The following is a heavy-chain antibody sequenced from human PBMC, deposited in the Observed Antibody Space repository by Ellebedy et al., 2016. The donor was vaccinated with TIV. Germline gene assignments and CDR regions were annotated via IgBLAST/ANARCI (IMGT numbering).Heavy chain of an antibody. Sequence: AASVKVSCKASGYTFTGYYMHWVRQAPGQGLEWMGWINPKSGYTNYAQKFQGWVTMTRDTSISTAYMELGRLRSDDTAVYYCAKDLGAATTYYDFWSGLDSYFAMDVWGQGTTVTVSS. J-gene: IGHJ6*02. CDR2: INPKSGYT. CDR3: AKDLGAATTYYDFWSGLDSYFAMDV. V-gene: IGHV1-2*04. D-gene: IGHD3-3*01. CDR1: GYTFTGYY.